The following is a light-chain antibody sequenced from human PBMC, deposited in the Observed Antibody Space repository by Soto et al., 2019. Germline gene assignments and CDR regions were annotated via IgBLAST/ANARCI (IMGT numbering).Light chain of an antibody. J-gene: IGKJ3*01. CDR2: GAS. CDR3: QQYSRSPFT. CDR1: QSVSANH. Sequence: IVLTQSPGTLSLSPGERATLSCRASQSVSANHLTWYQQKPRQAPRLLMCGASTRATGIPDRFSGSGSGTDFTLSISRLEPDDFAVYVCQQYSRSPFTFGRGTKVDI. V-gene: IGKV3-20*01.